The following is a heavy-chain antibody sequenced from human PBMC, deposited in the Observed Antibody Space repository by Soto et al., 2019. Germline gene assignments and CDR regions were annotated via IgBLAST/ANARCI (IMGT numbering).Heavy chain of an antibody. D-gene: IGHD6-6*01. V-gene: IGHV3-23*01. CDR1: GFTFSSYA. J-gene: IGHJ3*02. Sequence: GGSLRLSCAASGFTFSSYAMSWVRQAPGKGLEWVSAISGSGGSTYYADSVKGRFTISRDNSKNTLYLQMNSLRAEDTAVYYCAKGTDPGPYSSSFAFDIWGQGTMVTVSS. CDR2: ISGSGGST. CDR3: AKGTDPGPYSSSFAFDI.